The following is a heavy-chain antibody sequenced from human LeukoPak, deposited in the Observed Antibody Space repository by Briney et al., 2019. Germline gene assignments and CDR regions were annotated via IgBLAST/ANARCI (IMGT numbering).Heavy chain of an antibody. Sequence: GGSLRLSCAASGFTFDDYAMHWVRQAPGKGLEWVSGISWNSDSIGYADSVKGRFTISRDNAKNSLYLQMNSLRAEDTALYYCAKASSGGLVLDAFDIWGQGTMVTVSS. CDR3: AKASSGGLVLDAFDI. CDR2: ISWNSDSI. CDR1: GFTFDDYA. V-gene: IGHV3-9*01. D-gene: IGHD6-19*01. J-gene: IGHJ3*02.